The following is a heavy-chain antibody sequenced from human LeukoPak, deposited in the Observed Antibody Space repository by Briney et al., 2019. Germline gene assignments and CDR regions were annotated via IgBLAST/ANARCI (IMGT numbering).Heavy chain of an antibody. CDR1: GGSISSYY. J-gene: IGHJ4*02. V-gene: IGHV4-59*08. CDR3: ARLVSDYDILTGFDY. CDR2: IYYSGST. Sequence: PSETLSLTCTVSGGSISSYYWSWIRQPPGKGLEWIGYIYYSGSTNYNPSLKSRVTISVDTSKNQFSLKLSSVTAADTAVYYCARLVSDYDILTGFDYWGQGTLVTVSS. D-gene: IGHD3-9*01.